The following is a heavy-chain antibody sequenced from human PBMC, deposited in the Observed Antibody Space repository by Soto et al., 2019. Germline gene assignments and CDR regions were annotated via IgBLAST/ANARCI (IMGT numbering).Heavy chain of an antibody. V-gene: IGHV3-9*01. CDR2: ISWDSGSI. J-gene: IGHJ4*02. CDR3: AKDIWYNWNDGGYGNFDY. Sequence: EVQLVESGGGLVQPGRSLRLSCAASGFTFDDYAMHWVRQAPGKGLEGVSGISWDSGSIGYADSVKGRFTISRDNAKNSLYLQMNSLRAEDTALYYCAKDIWYNWNDGGYGNFDYWGQGTLVTVSS. D-gene: IGHD1-20*01. CDR1: GFTFDDYA.